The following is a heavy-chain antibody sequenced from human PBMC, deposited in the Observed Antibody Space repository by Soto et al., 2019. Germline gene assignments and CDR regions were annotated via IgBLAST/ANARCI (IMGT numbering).Heavy chain of an antibody. Sequence: ASVKVSCKASGYTFTSYGISWVRQAPGQGLEWMGWISAYNGNTNYAQKLQGRVTMTTDTSTSTAYMELRSLRSDDTAVYYCARDSLYSSSWSFSWFDPWGQGTLVTVSS. CDR2: ISAYNGNT. J-gene: IGHJ5*01. CDR1: GYTFTSYG. CDR3: ARDSLYSSSWSFSWFDP. V-gene: IGHV1-18*01. D-gene: IGHD6-13*01.